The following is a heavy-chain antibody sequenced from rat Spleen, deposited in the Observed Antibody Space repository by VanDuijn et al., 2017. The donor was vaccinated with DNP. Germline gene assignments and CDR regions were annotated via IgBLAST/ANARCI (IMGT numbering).Heavy chain of an antibody. V-gene: IGHV5-27*01. CDR1: GFTFSSYY. CDR2: ITNSGGST. J-gene: IGHJ2*01. CDR3: ASRPPPTRGPFDY. D-gene: IGHD1-4*01. Sequence: EVQLVESGGGLVQPGGSLKLSCAASGFTFSSYYMAWVRQAPTKGLEWVAYITNSGGSTYYPDSVKGRFTISRDNAKSTLYLQMDSLRSEDTATYYCASRPPPTRGPFDYWGQGVLVTVSS.